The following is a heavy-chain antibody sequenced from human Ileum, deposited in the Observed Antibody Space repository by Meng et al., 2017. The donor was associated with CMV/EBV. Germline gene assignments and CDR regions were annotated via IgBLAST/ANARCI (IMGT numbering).Heavy chain of an antibody. CDR2: IHPTGNT. CDR1: GDSFTSYY. V-gene: IGHV4-4*07. D-gene: IGHD3-10*01. Sequence: QRQESGPRLPEHSGTLSLTCSVTGDSFTSYYWTWLRQPAGKGLEWIRSIHPTGNTDENHSLRSRVAMSVDTSKNQFSLKLTSVNAADTAVYYCARAAARGVPVDLWGQGTLVTVSS. CDR3: ARAAARGVPVDL. J-gene: IGHJ5*02.